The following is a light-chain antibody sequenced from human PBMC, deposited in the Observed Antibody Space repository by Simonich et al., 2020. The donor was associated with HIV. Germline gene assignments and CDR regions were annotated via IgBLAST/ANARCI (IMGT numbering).Light chain of an antibody. Sequence: QSVLTQPPSVSGAPGQRVTISCTGSSSNVGAGYDVHWYQQLPGTAPKLLISGNSNRPSGVPDRFSGSKSGTSASLAITGLQAEAEADYYCQTYDSSLSGVVFGGGTKLTVL. CDR3: QTYDSSLSGVV. CDR1: SSNVGAGYD. CDR2: GNS. V-gene: IGLV1-40*01. J-gene: IGLJ2*01.